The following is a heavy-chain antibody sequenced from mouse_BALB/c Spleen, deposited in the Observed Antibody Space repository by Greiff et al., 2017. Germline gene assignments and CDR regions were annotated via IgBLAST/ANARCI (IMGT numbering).Heavy chain of an antibody. J-gene: IGHJ3*01. CDR1: GFTFSSYA. CDR3: AREHGNYGFAY. V-gene: IGHV5-6-5*01. Sequence: EVQRVESGGGLVKPGGSLKLSCAASGFTFSSYAMSWVRQTPEKRLEWVASISSGGSTYYPDSVKGRFTISRDNARNILYLQMSSLRSEDTAMYYCAREHGNYGFAYWGQGTLVTVSA. D-gene: IGHD2-1*01. CDR2: ISSGGST.